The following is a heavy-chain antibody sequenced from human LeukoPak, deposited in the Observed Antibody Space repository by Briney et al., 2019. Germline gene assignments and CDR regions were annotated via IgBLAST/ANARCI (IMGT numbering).Heavy chain of an antibody. CDR1: GFTFSSYW. D-gene: IGHD3-3*01. J-gene: IGHJ4*02. V-gene: IGHV3-11*01. CDR3: ARDAQVTIFGVVTDYFDY. Sequence: GGSLRLSCAASGFTFSSYWMSWIRQAPGKGLEWVSYISSSGSTIYYADSVKGRFTISRDNAKNSLYLQMNSLRAEDTAVYYCARDAQVTIFGVVTDYFDYWGQGTLVTVSS. CDR2: ISSSGSTI.